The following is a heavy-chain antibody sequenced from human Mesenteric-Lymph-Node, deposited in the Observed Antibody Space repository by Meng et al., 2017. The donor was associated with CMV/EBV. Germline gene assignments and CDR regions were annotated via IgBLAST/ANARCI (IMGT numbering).Heavy chain of an antibody. CDR3: VRSAIVGDAIRYYFDC. D-gene: IGHD1-26*01. Sequence: VTSNNAAWNWIRQSPSRGLEWLGRTYYRSKWYNNYPVSVKSRVTINADTSKNQFSLQLNSVTPEDTAVYYCVRSAIVGDAIRYYFDCWGQRSLVTVSS. J-gene: IGHJ4*02. V-gene: IGHV6-1*01. CDR2: TYYRSKWYN. CDR1: VTSNNAA.